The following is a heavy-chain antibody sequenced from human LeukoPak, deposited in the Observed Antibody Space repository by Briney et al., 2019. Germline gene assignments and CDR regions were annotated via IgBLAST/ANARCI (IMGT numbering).Heavy chain of an antibody. CDR2: ISAYNGNT. CDR3: ARDGLDCGGDCSYYFDY. CDR1: GYTFTSYG. D-gene: IGHD2-21*02. Sequence: ASVKVSCKASGYTFTSYGISWVRQAPGQGLEWMGWISAYNGNTNYAQKLQGRVTMTTDTSTSTAYMELRSLRSDDTAVYYCARDGLDCGGDCSYYFDYWGQGTLVTASS. J-gene: IGHJ4*02. V-gene: IGHV1-18*01.